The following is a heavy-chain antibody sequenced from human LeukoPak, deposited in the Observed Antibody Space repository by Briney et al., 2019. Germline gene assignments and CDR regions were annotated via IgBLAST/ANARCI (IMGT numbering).Heavy chain of an antibody. J-gene: IGHJ3*02. Sequence: GGSLRLSCAASGFTVSSNYMSWVRQAPGKGLEWVSDIYSGGSTYYADSVKGRFTISRDNSKNTLYLQMNSLRAEDTAVYYCARRETSVRGVGYGAFDIWGQRTMDTVSS. CDR1: GFTVSSNY. D-gene: IGHD3-10*01. CDR3: ARRETSVRGVGYGAFDI. V-gene: IGHV3-53*01. CDR2: IYSGGST.